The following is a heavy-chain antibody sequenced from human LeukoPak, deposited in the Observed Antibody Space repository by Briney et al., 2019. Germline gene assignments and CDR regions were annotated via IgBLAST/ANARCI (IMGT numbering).Heavy chain of an antibody. D-gene: IGHD3-10*01. Sequence: GSLRLSCAASGFTFSSYSMNWVRQAPGKGLEWVSSISSSSSYIYYADSVKGRFTISRDNSKNTLYLQMNSLRAEDTAVYYCARAPYGSGSSDAFDIWGQGTMVTVSS. J-gene: IGHJ3*02. CDR3: ARAPYGSGSSDAFDI. CDR1: GFTFSSYS. V-gene: IGHV3-21*04. CDR2: ISSSSSYI.